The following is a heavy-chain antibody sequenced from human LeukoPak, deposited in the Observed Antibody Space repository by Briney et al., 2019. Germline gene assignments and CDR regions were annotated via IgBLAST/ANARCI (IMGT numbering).Heavy chain of an antibody. D-gene: IGHD2-15*01. Sequence: GGSLRLSCTASGFSFSTYAMNWVRQAPGKGLEGVASIIGSVVDPYHAVSVKGRFTISRDNSKNTLYLQMTSLRAEDTGVYYCAKAPASACRGAICYPFDCWGQGTLVTVSS. CDR3: AKAPASACRGAICYPFDC. CDR1: GFSFSTYA. J-gene: IGHJ4*02. CDR2: IIGSVVDP. V-gene: IGHV3-23*01.